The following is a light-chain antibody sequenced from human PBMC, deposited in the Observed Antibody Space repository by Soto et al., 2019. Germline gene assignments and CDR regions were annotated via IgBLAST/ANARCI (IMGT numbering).Light chain of an antibody. J-gene: IGLJ1*01. CDR3: SSYTTNSAPFV. CDR1: SSDVGSSNH. Sequence: QSVLTQPRSVSGSPGQSVTISCTGTSSDVGSSNHVSWYQQHPGKAPKVMLYDVSRRPSGVPDRFSGSKSGNTASLTISGLQADDEADYYCSSYTTNSAPFVFGTGTKVTVL. V-gene: IGLV2-11*01. CDR2: DVS.